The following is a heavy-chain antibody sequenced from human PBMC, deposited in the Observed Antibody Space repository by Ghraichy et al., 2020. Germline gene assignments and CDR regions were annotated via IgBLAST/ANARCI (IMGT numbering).Heavy chain of an antibody. CDR3: AKGRGRNSGSGSYYPYYYDAMDV. CDR2: ISGSGGST. CDR1: GFTFSSCA. D-gene: IGHD3-10*01. J-gene: IGHJ6*02. V-gene: IGHV3-23*01. Sequence: GESLNISCAASGFTFSSCAMSWVRQAPGKGLEWVSAISGSGGSTYYADSVKGRFTISRDNSKNTLYLQMNSLRAEDTAVYYCAKGRGRNSGSGSYYPYYYDAMDVWGQGTTVTVSS.